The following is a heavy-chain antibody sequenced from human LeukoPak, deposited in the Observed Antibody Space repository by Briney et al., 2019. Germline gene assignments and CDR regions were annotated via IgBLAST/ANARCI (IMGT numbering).Heavy chain of an antibody. J-gene: IGHJ4*02. V-gene: IGHV4-61*02. D-gene: IGHD2-21*01. Sequence: SQTLSLTCTVSGGSISSGSYYWSWIRQPAGKGLEWIGRIYTSGSTNYNPSLKSRVTISVDTSKNQFSLKLSSVTAADAAVYYCARDSYCGGACYYSYWGQGTLVTVSS. CDR2: IYTSGST. CDR1: GGSISSGSYY. CDR3: ARDSYCGGACYYSY.